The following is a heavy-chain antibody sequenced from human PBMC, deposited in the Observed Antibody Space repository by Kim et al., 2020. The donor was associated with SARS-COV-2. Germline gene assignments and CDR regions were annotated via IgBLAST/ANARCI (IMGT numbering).Heavy chain of an antibody. V-gene: IGHV3-21*01. CDR2: ISSSSSYI. Sequence: GGSLRLSCAASGFTFSSYSMNWVRQAPGKGLEWVSSISSSSSYIYYADSVKGRFTISRDNAKNSLYLQMNSLRAEGTAVYYCASTRRYYYDSSRYDWFDPWGQGTLVTVSS. D-gene: IGHD3-22*01. CDR1: GFTFSSYS. CDR3: ASTRRYYYDSSRYDWFDP. J-gene: IGHJ5*02.